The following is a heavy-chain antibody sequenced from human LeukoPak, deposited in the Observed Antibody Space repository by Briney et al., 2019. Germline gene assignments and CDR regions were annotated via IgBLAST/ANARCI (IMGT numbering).Heavy chain of an antibody. Sequence: GGSLRLSCAASGFTFSSYSMNWVRQAPGKGLEWVSYISSSSSTIYYADSVKGRFTISRDNAKNSLYLQMNSLRAEDTAVYYCARGNWNDAFDIWGQGTMVTVSS. J-gene: IGHJ3*02. D-gene: IGHD1-1*01. CDR2: ISSSSSTI. V-gene: IGHV3-48*01. CDR3: ARGNWNDAFDI. CDR1: GFTFSSYS.